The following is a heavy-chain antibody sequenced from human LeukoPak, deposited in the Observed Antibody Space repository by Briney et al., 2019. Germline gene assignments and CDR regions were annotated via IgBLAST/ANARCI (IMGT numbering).Heavy chain of an antibody. CDR1: TFTFSGYY. V-gene: IGHV3-11*01. CDR3: ARAFKVPSWYFDL. Sequence: GGSLRLSCSASTFTFSGYYMSWIRQAPGKGLDWVSYISSSGRSIYYTDPVKGRFTISRDNAKNSVYLQMNSLRAEDTAVYYCARAFKVPSWYFDLWGRGTLVTVSS. CDR2: ISSSGRSI. J-gene: IGHJ2*01.